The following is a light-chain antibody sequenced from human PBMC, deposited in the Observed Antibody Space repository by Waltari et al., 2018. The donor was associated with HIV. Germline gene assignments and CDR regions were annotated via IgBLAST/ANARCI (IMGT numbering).Light chain of an antibody. Sequence: QVVLTQSPSASASLGASVKITCTLSSGHTTSAIAWHQQQPEKGPRFLMKVNSDGSVTKGDEIPDRFSGSASGPERSLTISSLQSEDEGDYYCQTWGAGIVVFGGGTKLSVL. CDR2: VNSDGSV. CDR1: SGHTTSA. CDR3: QTWGAGIVV. J-gene: IGLJ2*01. V-gene: IGLV4-69*01.